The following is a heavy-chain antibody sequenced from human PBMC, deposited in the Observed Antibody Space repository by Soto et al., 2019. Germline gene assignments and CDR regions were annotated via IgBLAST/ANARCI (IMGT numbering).Heavy chain of an antibody. D-gene: IGHD2-15*01. CDR3: AREWSAFDY. V-gene: IGHV4-59*01. Sequence: QVQLQESGPGLVKPSETLSLTCTVSGVSITSYKWTWIRQSPGKGLEWIAYMYSSGSSSYNPSLKSRATISMDTFRNQYSRQLNSATAADTAVYYCAREWSAFDYWGQGILVTVSS. CDR2: MYSSGSS. CDR1: GVSITSYK. J-gene: IGHJ4*02.